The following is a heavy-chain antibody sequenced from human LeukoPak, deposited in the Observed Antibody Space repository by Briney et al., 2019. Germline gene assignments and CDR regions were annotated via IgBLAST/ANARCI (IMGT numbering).Heavy chain of an antibody. CDR1: GGSFSGYY. J-gene: IGHJ5*02. CDR2: INHSGST. D-gene: IGHD2-2*01. V-gene: IGHV4-34*01. Sequence: SETLSLTCAVYGGSFSGYYWSWIRQPPGKGLEWIGEINHSGSTNYNPSLKSRVTISVDTSKNQFSLKPSSVTAADTAVYYCARGPDIVVVPAASGVWFDPWGQGTLVTVSS. CDR3: ARGPDIVVVPAASGVWFDP.